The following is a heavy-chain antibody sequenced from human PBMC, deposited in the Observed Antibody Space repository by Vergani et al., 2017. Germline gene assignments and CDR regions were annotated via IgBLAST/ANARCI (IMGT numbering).Heavy chain of an antibody. CDR2: IYPGDSDT. V-gene: IGHV5-51*01. CDR1: GYRFTTYW. D-gene: IGHD3-22*01. CDR3: AXREIYYDSSGYSMYYFDY. Sequence: EVQLEQSGAEVKKPGESLKISCKGSGYRFTTYWIGWVRQMPGKGLEWMGIIYPGDSDTRYSPSFQGQVTISADKSLSTAYLQWSSLKASDTAMYYCAXREIYYDSSGYSMYYFDYWGQGTPVTVSS. J-gene: IGHJ4*02.